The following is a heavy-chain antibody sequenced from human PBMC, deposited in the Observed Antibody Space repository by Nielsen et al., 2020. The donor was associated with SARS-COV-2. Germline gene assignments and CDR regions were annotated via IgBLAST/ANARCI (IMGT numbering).Heavy chain of an antibody. V-gene: IGHV3-21*01. J-gene: IGHJ4*02. D-gene: IGHD5-18*01. CDR3: AKDGWIQLWLRPSLALDYFDY. Sequence: GGSLRLSCAASGFIFSDYNMNWVRQAPGKGLEWVSFISSRSDYIYYADSMKGRFTISRDNAKNSLFLQMNRLRVEDTAVYYCAKDGWIQLWLRPSLALDYFDYWGQGTLVTVSS. CDR1: GFIFSDYN. CDR2: ISSRSDYI.